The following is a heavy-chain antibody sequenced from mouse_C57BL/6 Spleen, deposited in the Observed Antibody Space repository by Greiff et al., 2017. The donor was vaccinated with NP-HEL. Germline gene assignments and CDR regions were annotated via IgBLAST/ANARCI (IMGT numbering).Heavy chain of an antibody. CDR3: ARYYYGSSYAMDY. CDR1: GFTFTDYY. D-gene: IGHD1-1*01. CDR2: IRNKANGYTT. J-gene: IGHJ4*01. V-gene: IGHV7-3*01. Sequence: EVRLVESGGGLVQPGGSLSLSCAASGFTFTDYYMSWVRQPPGKALEWLGFIRNKANGYTTEYSASVKGRFTISRDKSQSILYLQMNALRAEDSATYYCARYYYGSSYAMDYWVQGTSVTVSS.